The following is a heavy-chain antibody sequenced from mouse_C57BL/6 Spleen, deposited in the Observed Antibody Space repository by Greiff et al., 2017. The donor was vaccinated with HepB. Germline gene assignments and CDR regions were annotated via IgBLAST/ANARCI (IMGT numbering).Heavy chain of an antibody. J-gene: IGHJ1*03. V-gene: IGHV10-1*01. Sequence: EVMLVESGGGLVQPKGSLKLSCAASGFSFNTYAMNWVRQAPGKGLEWVARIRSKSNNYATYYADSVKDRFTISRDDSESMLYLQMNNLKTEDTAMYYCVGWLRYFDVWGTGTTVTVSS. CDR1: GFSFNTYA. CDR3: VGWLRYFDV. CDR2: IRSKSNNYAT.